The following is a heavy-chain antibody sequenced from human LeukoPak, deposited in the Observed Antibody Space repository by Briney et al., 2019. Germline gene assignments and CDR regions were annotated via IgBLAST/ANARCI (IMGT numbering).Heavy chain of an antibody. CDR2: ISYDGSNK. Sequence: GRSLRLSCAASGFTFNSYGMHWVRQAPGKGLEWVAVISYDGSNKYYADSVKGRFTISRDNSKNTLYLQMNSLRAEDTAVYYCASDLTYYYDSSGYYLVYWGQGTLVTVSS. CDR3: ASDLTYYYDSSGYYLVY. J-gene: IGHJ4*02. D-gene: IGHD3-22*01. V-gene: IGHV3-30*03. CDR1: GFTFNSYG.